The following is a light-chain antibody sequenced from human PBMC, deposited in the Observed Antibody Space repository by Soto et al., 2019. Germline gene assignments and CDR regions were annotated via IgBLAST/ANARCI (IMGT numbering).Light chain of an antibody. V-gene: IGKV1-6*01. CDR3: LQDYVYPRI. CDR1: QGIRND. Sequence: AIQMTQSPSSLSASVGDRVTITCRASQGIRNDLGWYQQKPGNAPKLLIYAASSLQSGVTSRFSGSGSGTDFTLTISSLQPEDFATYYCLQDYVYPRIFGQGTKVDIK. J-gene: IGKJ1*01. CDR2: AAS.